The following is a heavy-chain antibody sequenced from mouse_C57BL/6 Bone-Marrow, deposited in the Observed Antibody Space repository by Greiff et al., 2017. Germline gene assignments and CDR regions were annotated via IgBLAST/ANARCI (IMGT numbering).Heavy chain of an antibody. CDR2: IYPGDGDT. Sequence: QVQLQQSGPELVKPGASVKISCKASGYAFSSSWMNWVKQRPGKGLEWIGRIYPGDGDTNYNGKFKGKATLTAAKSSSTAYMQLSSLTSEDAAVYFCARSGDRGDFDYWGQGTTLTVSS. CDR3: ARSGDRGDFDY. CDR1: GYAFSSSW. V-gene: IGHV1-82*01. J-gene: IGHJ2*01. D-gene: IGHD3-3*01.